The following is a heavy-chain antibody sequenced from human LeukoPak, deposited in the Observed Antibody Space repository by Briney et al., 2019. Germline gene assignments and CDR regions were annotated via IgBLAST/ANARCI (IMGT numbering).Heavy chain of an antibody. V-gene: IGHV3-23*01. CDR1: GFTFSSYA. J-gene: IGHJ4*02. CDR2: ISGGAGST. D-gene: IGHD6-19*01. Sequence: GGSLRLSCAASGFTFSSYAMKWVRQAPGKGLEWVSGISGGAGSTYYADSVKGRFTMSRDNSKNTVYLQTNSLRAEDTAVYYCAKGKYSSGAGVFDYWGQGTLVTVSS. CDR3: AKGKYSSGAGVFDY.